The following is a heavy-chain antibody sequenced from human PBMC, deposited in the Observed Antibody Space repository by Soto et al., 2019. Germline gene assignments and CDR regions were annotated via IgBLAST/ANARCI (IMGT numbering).Heavy chain of an antibody. CDR2: INPNSGGT. J-gene: IGHJ6*02. CDR1: GYTFTGYY. D-gene: IGHD2-8*01. CDR3: AREGGDIVLMVYAIPGYYYYGMDV. V-gene: IGHV1-2*02. Sequence: ASVKVSCKASGYTFTGYYMHWVRQAPGQGLEWMGWINPNSGGTNYAQKFQGRVTMTRDTSISTAYVELSRLRSDDTAVYYCAREGGDIVLMVYAIPGYYYYGMDVWGQGTTVTVSS.